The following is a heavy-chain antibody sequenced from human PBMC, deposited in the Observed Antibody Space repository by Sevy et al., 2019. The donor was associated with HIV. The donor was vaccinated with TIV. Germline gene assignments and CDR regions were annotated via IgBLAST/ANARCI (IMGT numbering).Heavy chain of an antibody. CDR3: ARNYYGSGSYIVV. V-gene: IGHV5-51*01. Sequence: GESLKISCKGSGYSFTSYWIGWVRQMPGKGQEWMGIIYPGDSDTRYSPSFQGQVTISADKSISTAYLQWSSLKASDTAMYYCARNYYGSGSYIVVWGQGTLVTVSS. D-gene: IGHD3-10*01. CDR1: GYSFTSYW. J-gene: IGHJ4*02. CDR2: IYPGDSDT.